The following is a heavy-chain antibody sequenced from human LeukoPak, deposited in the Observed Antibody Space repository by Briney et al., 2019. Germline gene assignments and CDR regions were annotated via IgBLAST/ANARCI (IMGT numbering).Heavy chain of an antibody. Sequence: GESLKISCKGSGYSFSSYWIGWVRQMPGKGLEWMGIIYPGDSDTRYSPSFQGQVTISADKSVSTAYLQWSSLRASDTAMYYCARRAYCGGDCYSDYWGQGTLVTVSS. CDR2: IYPGDSDT. D-gene: IGHD2-21*02. J-gene: IGHJ4*02. CDR3: ARRAYCGGDCYSDY. V-gene: IGHV5-51*01. CDR1: GYSFSSYW.